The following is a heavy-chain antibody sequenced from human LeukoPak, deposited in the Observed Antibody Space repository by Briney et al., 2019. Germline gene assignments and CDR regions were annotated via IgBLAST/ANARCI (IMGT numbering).Heavy chain of an antibody. CDR3: AGLTTVTTADY. V-gene: IGHV4-39*01. CDR2: IYYSGST. J-gene: IGHJ4*02. Sequence: PSETLSLTCTVSGGSISSSSYYWGWIRQPPGKGLEWIGSIYYSGSTYYNPSLKSRVTISVDTSKNQFSLKLSSVTAADTAVYYCAGLTTVTTADYWGQGTLVTVSS. D-gene: IGHD4-17*01. CDR1: GGSISSSSYY.